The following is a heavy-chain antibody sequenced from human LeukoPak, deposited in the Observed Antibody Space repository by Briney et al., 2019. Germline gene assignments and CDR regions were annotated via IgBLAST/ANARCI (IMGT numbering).Heavy chain of an antibody. D-gene: IGHD3-22*01. V-gene: IGHV4-30-4*08. CDR1: GGSISSGDYY. Sequence: SQTLSLTCTVSGGSISSGDYYWSWIRQPPGKGLEWIAYIYYSGSTYYNPSLKSRFTISVDTSKNQFSLKLSSVTAADTAVYYCASSPINYYDSSGYPVSYYFDYWGQGTLVTVSS. CDR3: ASSPINYYDSSGYPVSYYFDY. J-gene: IGHJ4*02. CDR2: IYYSGST.